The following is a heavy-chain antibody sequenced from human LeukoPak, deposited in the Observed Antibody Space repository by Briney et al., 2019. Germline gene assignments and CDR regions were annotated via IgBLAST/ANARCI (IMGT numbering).Heavy chain of an antibody. CDR2: IYYSGST. D-gene: IGHD5-12*01. CDR1: GGSISSYY. V-gene: IGHV4-59*01. CDR3: ARAGYSGSDFSV. J-gene: IGHJ6*04. Sequence: SETLSLTCTVSGGSISSYYWSWIRQPPGKGLEWIGYIYYSGSTNYNPSLKSRVTTSVDTSKNQFSLKLSSVTATDTAVYYCARAGYSGSDFSVWGKGSTVTVSS.